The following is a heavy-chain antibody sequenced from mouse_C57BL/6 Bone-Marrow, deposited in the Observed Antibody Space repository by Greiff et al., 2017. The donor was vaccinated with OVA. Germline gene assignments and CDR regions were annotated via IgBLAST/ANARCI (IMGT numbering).Heavy chain of an antibody. Sequence: VVKPGASVKIPCKASGYTFTDYNMDWVKQSHGKSLEWIGDINPNNGGTIYNQKFKGKATLTVDKSSSTAYMELRSLTSEDTAVYYCARRDYYYGSSYEYFDYWGQGTTLTVSS. D-gene: IGHD1-1*01. V-gene: IGHV1-18*01. J-gene: IGHJ2*01. CDR1: GYTFTDYN. CDR3: ARRDYYYGSSYEYFDY. CDR2: INPNNGGT.